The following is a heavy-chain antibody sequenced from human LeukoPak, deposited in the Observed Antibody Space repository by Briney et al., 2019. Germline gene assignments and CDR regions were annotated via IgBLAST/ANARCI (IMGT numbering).Heavy chain of an antibody. Sequence: ASAKVSCKVSGYTLTELSMHWVRQAPGKGLEWMGGFDPEDGETIYAQKFQGRVTLTEDTSTDTAYMELSSLRSEDTAVYYCATAPYYDSSGYFDYWGQGTLVTVSS. J-gene: IGHJ4*02. CDR1: GYTLTELS. V-gene: IGHV1-24*01. CDR3: ATAPYYDSSGYFDY. CDR2: FDPEDGET. D-gene: IGHD3-22*01.